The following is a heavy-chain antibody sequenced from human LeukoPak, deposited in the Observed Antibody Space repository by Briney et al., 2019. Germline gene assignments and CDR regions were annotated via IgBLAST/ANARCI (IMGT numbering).Heavy chain of an antibody. V-gene: IGHV3-74*01. CDR2: INSDGRST. CDR1: GFTFSSYW. Sequence: GSLRLSCAASGFTFSSYWMHWVRQAPGKGLVWVSRINSDGRSTSYADSVKGRFTISRDNAKNTLYLQMNSLRAEDTAVYFCARMDSSGYTYFDYWGQGTLVTVSS. CDR3: ARMDSSGYTYFDY. J-gene: IGHJ4*02. D-gene: IGHD3-22*01.